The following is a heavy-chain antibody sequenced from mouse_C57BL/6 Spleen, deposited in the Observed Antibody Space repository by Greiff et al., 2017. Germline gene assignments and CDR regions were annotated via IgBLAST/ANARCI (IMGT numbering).Heavy chain of an antibody. Sequence: QVQLQQPGAELVRPGTSVKLSCKASGYTFTSYWMHWVKQRPGQGLEWIGVIDPSDSYTNYNQKFKGKATLTVDTSSSAAYMQLRSLTSEDSAVYYCARSYYGSSLAMDYWGQGTSVTVSS. CDR2: IDPSDSYT. CDR1: GYTFTSYW. V-gene: IGHV1-59*01. J-gene: IGHJ4*01. CDR3: ARSYYGSSLAMDY. D-gene: IGHD1-1*01.